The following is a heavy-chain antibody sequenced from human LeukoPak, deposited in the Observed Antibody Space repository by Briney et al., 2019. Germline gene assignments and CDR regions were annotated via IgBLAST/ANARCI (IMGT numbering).Heavy chain of an antibody. V-gene: IGHV1-8*01. D-gene: IGHD7-27*01. CDR1: GYTFTSYD. J-gene: IGHJ6*02. CDR2: MNPNSGNT. CDR3: ASVTGERDYYYYYGMDV. Sequence: ASVKVSCKASGYTFTSYDINWVRQATGQGLEWMGWMNPNSGNTGYAQKFQGRVTMTRNTSISTAYMELSSLRSEDTAVYYCASVTGERDYYYYYGMDVWGQGTTVTVSS.